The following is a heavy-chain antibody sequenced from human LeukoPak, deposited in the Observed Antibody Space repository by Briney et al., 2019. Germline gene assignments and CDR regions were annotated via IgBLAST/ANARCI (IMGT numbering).Heavy chain of an antibody. J-gene: IGHJ4*02. CDR3: VARPSYYDSSGYYDY. Sequence: PGGSLRLSCAASGFTFSSYDMHWVRQATGEGLEWVSAIGTAGDTYYPGSVKGRFTISRENAKNSLYLQMNSLRAGDTAVYYCVARPSYYDSSGYYDYWGQGTLVTVSS. V-gene: IGHV3-13*01. CDR2: IGTAGDT. CDR1: GFTFSSYD. D-gene: IGHD3-22*01.